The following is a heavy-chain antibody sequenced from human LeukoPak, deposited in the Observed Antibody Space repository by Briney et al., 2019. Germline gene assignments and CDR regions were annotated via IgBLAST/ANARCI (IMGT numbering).Heavy chain of an antibody. CDR1: GFTFSSYG. CDR3: AKPGGDGYSKNWFDP. D-gene: IGHD5-24*01. Sequence: GGSLRLSCAASGFTFSSYGMHWVRQAPGKGLEWVAVISYDGSNKYYADSVKGRVTISRDNSKNTLYLQMNSLRADDTAVYYCAKPGGDGYSKNWFDPWGQGTLVTVSS. J-gene: IGHJ5*02. CDR2: ISYDGSNK. V-gene: IGHV3-30*18.